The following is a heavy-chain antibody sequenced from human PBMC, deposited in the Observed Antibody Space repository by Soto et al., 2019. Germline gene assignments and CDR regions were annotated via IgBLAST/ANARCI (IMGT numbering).Heavy chain of an antibody. J-gene: IGHJ4*02. V-gene: IGHV4-34*01. CDR2: VKDGGHT. CDR3: ARGQEGVVATH. Sequence: QVQLQLWGSGLLKPSETLSLNCAVTGGSLSGYYWSWIRQPPGKGLEWIGEVKDGGHTNYSPSLRGRVTISSDTSNNQFSLRLNSVTAADTGVYYCARGQEGVVATHWDQGSLVTVSS. CDR1: GGSLSGYY. D-gene: IGHD5-12*01.